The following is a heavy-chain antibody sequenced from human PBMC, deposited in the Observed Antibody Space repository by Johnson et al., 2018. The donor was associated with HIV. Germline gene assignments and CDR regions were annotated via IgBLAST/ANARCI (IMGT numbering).Heavy chain of an antibody. J-gene: IGHJ3*02. CDR1: GFTFDDYG. CDR2: INWNGGST. Sequence: MLLVESGGGVVRPGGSLRLSCAASGFTFDDYGMSWVRQAPWKGLEWVSGINWNGGSTGYADAVKGRFTISRDNAKNSLHLQMNSLRAEDTALYYCARVIGYDSSGKAFDIWGQGTMVTVSS. CDR3: ARVIGYDSSGKAFDI. D-gene: IGHD3-22*01. V-gene: IGHV3-20*04.